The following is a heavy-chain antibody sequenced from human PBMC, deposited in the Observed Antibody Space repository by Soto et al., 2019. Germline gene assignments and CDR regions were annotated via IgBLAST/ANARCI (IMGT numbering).Heavy chain of an antibody. V-gene: IGHV1-46*01. CDR1: GYTFTSYY. CDR3: ARGAWIKIWLSRSCGMDV. D-gene: IGHD5-18*01. J-gene: IGHJ6*02. Sequence: ASVKVSCKASGYTFTSYYMHWVRQAPGQGLEWMGIINPSGGSTSYAQKFQGRVTMTRDTSTSTVYMELSSLRSEDTAVYYCARGAWIKIWLSRSCGMDVWGQGTTVTVSS. CDR2: INPSGGST.